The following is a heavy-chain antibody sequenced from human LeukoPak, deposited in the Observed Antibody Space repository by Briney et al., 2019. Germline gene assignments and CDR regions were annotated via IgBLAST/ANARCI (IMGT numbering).Heavy chain of an antibody. Sequence: SETLSLTCTVSGGSISSSSYYWGWIRQPPGKGLEWIGSIYYSGSTYYNPSLKSRVTISVDTSKNQFSLKLSSMTAADTAVYYCARVRYQLLYDYYYYYMDVWGKGTTVTVSS. CDR1: GGSISSSSYY. D-gene: IGHD2-2*02. V-gene: IGHV4-39*01. J-gene: IGHJ6*03. CDR3: ARVRYQLLYDYYYYYMDV. CDR2: IYYSGST.